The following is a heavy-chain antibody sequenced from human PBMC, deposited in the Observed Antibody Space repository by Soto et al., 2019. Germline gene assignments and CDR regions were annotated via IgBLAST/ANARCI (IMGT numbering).Heavy chain of an antibody. V-gene: IGHV4-34*01. J-gene: IGHJ6*03. Sequence: QVQLQQWGAGLLKPSETLSLTCAVYGGSFSGYYWSWIRQPPGKGLEGIGEINHSGSTNYNPSLKSRVTISVDTSKNQFSLKLSSVTAADTAVYYCARAFRCFGAYYYYMDVWGKGTTVTVSS. CDR1: GGSFSGYY. CDR3: ARAFRCFGAYYYYMDV. CDR2: INHSGST. D-gene: IGHD3-10*01.